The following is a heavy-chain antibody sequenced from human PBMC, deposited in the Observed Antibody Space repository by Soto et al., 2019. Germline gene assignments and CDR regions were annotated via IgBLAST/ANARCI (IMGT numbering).Heavy chain of an antibody. CDR2: INPSGGST. V-gene: IGHV1-46*01. CDR1: GYTFSTYG. CDR3: ARGIAVARYNWFDP. D-gene: IGHD6-19*01. Sequence: ASVKVSCKASGYTFSTYGITWLRLAPGQGLEWMGIINPSGGSTSYAQKFQGRVTMTRDTSTSTVYMELSSLRSEDTAVYYCARGIAVARYNWFDPWGQGTLVTVSS. J-gene: IGHJ5*02.